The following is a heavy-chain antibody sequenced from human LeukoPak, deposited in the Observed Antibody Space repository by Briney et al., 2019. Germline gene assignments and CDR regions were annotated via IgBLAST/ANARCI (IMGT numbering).Heavy chain of an antibody. Sequence: ASVKVSCKASGYTFTSYDINWVRQATGQGLEWMGWMNPNSGNTGYAQKLQGRVTMTRNTSISTAYMELSSLRSEDTAVYYCARELRSTYYYYYGMDVWGQGTTVTVSS. D-gene: IGHD5/OR15-5a*01. J-gene: IGHJ6*02. CDR1: GYTFTSYD. CDR3: ARELRSTYYYYYGMDV. V-gene: IGHV1-8*01. CDR2: MNPNSGNT.